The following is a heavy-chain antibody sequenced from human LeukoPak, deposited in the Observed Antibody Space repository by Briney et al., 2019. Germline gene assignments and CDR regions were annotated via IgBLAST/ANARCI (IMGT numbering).Heavy chain of an antibody. CDR1: GFTFSSYA. J-gene: IGHJ4*02. CDR3: AKVPHGPYFAQLRGDGDY. Sequence: GGSLRLSCAASGFTFSSYAMSWVRQAPGKGLEWVSAISGSGGSTYYADSVKGRFTISRDNSKNTLYLQMNSLRAEDTAVYYCAKVPHGPYFAQLRGDGDYWGQGTLVTVSS. V-gene: IGHV3-23*01. D-gene: IGHD3-9*01. CDR2: ISGSGGST.